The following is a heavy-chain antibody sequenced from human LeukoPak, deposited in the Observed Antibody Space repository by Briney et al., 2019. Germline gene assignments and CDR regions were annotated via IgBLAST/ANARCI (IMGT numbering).Heavy chain of an antibody. Sequence: GGSLRLSCAASGFTFSSYWISWVRQAPGKGLEWVANIKQDGSEKYYVDSVKGRFTISRDNAKNSLYLQMNSLRAEDTAVYYCARDGGGWFGELSPPLWGQGTLVTVSS. CDR3: ARDGGGWFGELSPPL. J-gene: IGHJ4*02. CDR2: IKQDGSEK. V-gene: IGHV3-7*01. CDR1: GFTFSSYW. D-gene: IGHD3-10*01.